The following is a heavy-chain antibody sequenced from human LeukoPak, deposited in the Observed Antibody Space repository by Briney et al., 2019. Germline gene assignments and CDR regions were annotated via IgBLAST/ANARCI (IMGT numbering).Heavy chain of an antibody. CDR1: GFTFSSYS. CDR3: ARDSARFFDY. D-gene: IGHD3-3*01. Sequence: GGSLRLSCAASGFTFSSYSMNWVHQAPGKGLEWVSSISSSSSYIYYADSVKGRFTISRDNAKNSLYLQMNSLRAEDTAVYYCARDSARFFDYWGQGTLVTVSS. J-gene: IGHJ4*02. CDR2: ISSSSSYI. V-gene: IGHV3-21*01.